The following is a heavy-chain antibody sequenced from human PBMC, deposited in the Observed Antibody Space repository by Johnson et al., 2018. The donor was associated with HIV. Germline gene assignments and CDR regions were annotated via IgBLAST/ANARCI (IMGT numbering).Heavy chain of an antibody. CDR1: GFTFSSYA. Sequence: EVQLLESGGGLVQPGGSLRLSCAASGFTFSSYAMSWVRQAPGKGLEWVSGITGTGGDTYYADSVKGRFTISRDNSKNMVFLHMNSLRAEDTAVYYCASQVRGLWLGVDAFDIWGQGTMVTVSS. CDR2: ITGTGGDT. D-gene: IGHD3-10*01. CDR3: ASQVRGLWLGVDAFDI. V-gene: IGHV3-23*01. J-gene: IGHJ3*02.